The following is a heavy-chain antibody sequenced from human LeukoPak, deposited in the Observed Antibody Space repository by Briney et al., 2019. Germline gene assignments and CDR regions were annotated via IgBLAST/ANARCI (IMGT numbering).Heavy chain of an antibody. Sequence: PGGSLRLSCAASGFTFSSYGMNWVRQAPGKGLEWVSYISSSGSNIYYAGSVKGRFTISRDNAKNSLYLQMNSLRAEDTAVYYCARDLGGIDYWGQGTLVTVSS. D-gene: IGHD1-26*01. CDR1: GFTFSSYG. CDR2: ISSSGSNI. CDR3: ARDLGGIDY. J-gene: IGHJ4*02. V-gene: IGHV3-48*03.